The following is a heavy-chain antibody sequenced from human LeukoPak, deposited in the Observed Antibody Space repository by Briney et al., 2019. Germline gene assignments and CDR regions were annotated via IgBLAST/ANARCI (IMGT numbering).Heavy chain of an antibody. CDR2: IRYDGSNK. CDR1: GFTFSSYG. J-gene: IGHJ3*02. D-gene: IGHD3-3*02. Sequence: PGGSLRLSCAASGFTFSSYGMHWVRQAPGKGLEWVAFIRYDGSNKYYADSVKGRFTISRDNSKNTLYLQMNSLRAEDTAVYYCAKDAIYGISFDGASAFDIWGQGTMVTVSS. CDR3: AKDAIYGISFDGASAFDI. V-gene: IGHV3-30*02.